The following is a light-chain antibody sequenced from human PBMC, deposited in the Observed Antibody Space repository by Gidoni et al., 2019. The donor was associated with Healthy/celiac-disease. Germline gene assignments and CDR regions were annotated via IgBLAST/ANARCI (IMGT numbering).Light chain of an antibody. Sequence: DNQMTQSPSSLSASVGNRVTITCRASQGISHYLAWYQQKPGKVPKLLIYAASTLQSGVPSRFSGSGSGTDFTLTISSLQPEDVATYYCQKYDSAPRTFGQGTKVEIK. CDR3: QKYDSAPRT. J-gene: IGKJ1*01. CDR2: AAS. V-gene: IGKV1-27*01. CDR1: QGISHY.